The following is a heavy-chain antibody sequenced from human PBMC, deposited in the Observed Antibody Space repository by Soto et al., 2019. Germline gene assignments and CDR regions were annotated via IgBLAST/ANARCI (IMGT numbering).Heavy chain of an antibody. CDR1: AFSLKTYW. D-gene: IGHD3-10*01. CDR2: IRQYGDET. V-gene: IGHV3-7*01. J-gene: IGHJ4*02. Sequence: EVQLVESGGGLVLPGGSLRLSCVGSAFSLKTYWMAWVRQAPGKGLECVANIRQYGDETFYVDSVKGRFTISRDNANNSVYLQMDNWRAEDTGVYYCATGGSGTYYLGPLDYWGQGIMVIVSS. CDR3: ATGGSGTYYLGPLDY.